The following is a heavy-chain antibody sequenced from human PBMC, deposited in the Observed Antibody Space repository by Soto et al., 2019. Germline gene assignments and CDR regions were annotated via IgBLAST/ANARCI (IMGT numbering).Heavy chain of an antibody. CDR1: GFTFSSYG. V-gene: IGHV3-30*18. CDR3: AKGEDDSSGNQGVLFDY. Sequence: QVQLVESGGGVVQPGRSLRLSCAASGFTFSSYGMHWVRQAPGKGLEWVAVISYDGSNKYYADSVKGRFTISRDNSKNTLYLQMNSLRAEDTAVYYCAKGEDDSSGNQGVLFDYWGQGTLVTVSS. D-gene: IGHD3-22*01. CDR2: ISYDGSNK. J-gene: IGHJ4*02.